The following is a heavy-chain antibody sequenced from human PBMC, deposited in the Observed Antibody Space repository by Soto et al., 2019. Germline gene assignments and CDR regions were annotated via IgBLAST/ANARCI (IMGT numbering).Heavy chain of an antibody. J-gene: IGHJ3*02. CDR1: GYSFTSYW. D-gene: IGHD5-12*01. CDR2: IYPGDSDT. V-gene: IGHV5-51*01. Sequence: PGESLKISCKGSGYSFTSYWIGWVRQMPGKGLEWMGIIYPGDSDTRYSPSFQGQVTISADKSISTAYLQWSSLKASDTAMYYCARLGRWLQLWYHDAFDIWGQGTMVTVSS. CDR3: ARLGRWLQLWYHDAFDI.